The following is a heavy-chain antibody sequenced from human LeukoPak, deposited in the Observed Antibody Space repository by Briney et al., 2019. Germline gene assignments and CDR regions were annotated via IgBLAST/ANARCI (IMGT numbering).Heavy chain of an antibody. Sequence: GGSLRLSCATSRFTFSSFEMNWVRQAPGKGLEWVSYISSSGSTIHYADSVKGRFPISRDNAKNSLYLQMNSLRFEDTALYYCAKGEDSSTWYSFDYWGQGTLVTVSS. CDR3: AKGEDSSTWYSFDY. J-gene: IGHJ4*02. CDR1: RFTFSSFE. CDR2: ISSSGSTI. V-gene: IGHV3-48*03. D-gene: IGHD6-6*01.